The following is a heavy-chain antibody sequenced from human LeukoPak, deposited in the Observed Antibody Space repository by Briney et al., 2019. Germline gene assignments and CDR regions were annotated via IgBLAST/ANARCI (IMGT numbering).Heavy chain of an antibody. V-gene: IGHV3-43*02. CDR1: GFTFDDYA. J-gene: IGHJ6*02. CDR3: ARDTEGYIYGYYYYGMDV. D-gene: IGHD5-18*01. Sequence: GGSLRLSCAASGFTFDDYAMHWVRQAPGKGLEWVSLISGDSHSTFYADSVKGRFTISRDNSKNSLYLQMNSLRNDNTALYYCARDTEGYIYGYYYYGMDVWGQGTTVTVSS. CDR2: ISGDSHST.